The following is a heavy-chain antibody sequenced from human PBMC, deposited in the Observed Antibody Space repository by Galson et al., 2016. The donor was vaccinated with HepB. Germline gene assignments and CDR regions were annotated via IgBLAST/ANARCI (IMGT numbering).Heavy chain of an antibody. V-gene: IGHV3-48*03. J-gene: IGHJ4*02. CDR1: GFSFSAYE. D-gene: IGHD3-16*02. Sequence: SLRLSCAASGFSFSAYEMNWVRQAPGKGLEWLSKINDRGSSKEYADSVKGRFTISRDNGRNLLFLQLKSLRAEDTALYYCARGPGSGTHQHPEVCRYWGQGARVTVSS. CDR2: INDRGSSK. CDR3: ARGPGSGTHQHPEVCRY.